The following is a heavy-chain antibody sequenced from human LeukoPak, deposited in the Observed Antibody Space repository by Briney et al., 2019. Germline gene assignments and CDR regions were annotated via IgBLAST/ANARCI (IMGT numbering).Heavy chain of an antibody. CDR2: INPSGGST. D-gene: IGHD2-2*02. J-gene: IGHJ3*02. CDR3: ARERGYCSSSACYTSDAFDI. CDR1: GYTFTSYY. V-gene: IGHV1-46*01. Sequence: ASVKVSCKASGYTFTSYYMHWVRQAPGQGLEWMGIINPSGGSTSYAQKIQGRVTMTRDTSTNTVYMELSRLRSDDTVVYYCARERGYCSSSACYTSDAFDIWGQGTMVTVSS.